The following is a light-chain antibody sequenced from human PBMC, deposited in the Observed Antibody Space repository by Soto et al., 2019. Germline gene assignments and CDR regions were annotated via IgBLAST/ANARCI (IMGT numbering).Light chain of an antibody. CDR3: SSYTSSSTLV. V-gene: IGLV2-14*01. CDR2: DVS. J-gene: IGLJ1*01. Sequence: QSVLTQPASVSGSPGQSITISCTGTSSEVGGYNYVSWYQQHPGKAPKLMIYDVSNRPSGVSNRFSGSKSGNTASLTISGLQAEDEADYYCSSYTSSSTLVFGTETKVSVL. CDR1: SSEVGGYNY.